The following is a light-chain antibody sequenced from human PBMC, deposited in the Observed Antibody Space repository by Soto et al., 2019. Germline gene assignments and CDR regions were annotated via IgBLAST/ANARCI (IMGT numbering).Light chain of an antibody. Sequence: EIVLTQSPGTLSLSPGERATVSCRASQSVSNNYLAWYQQKPGQAPRLLIYGASSRATGIPDRFSGSGSGTDFTLTISRLEPEDFAVYYCQQFRTFGQGTKVDIK. J-gene: IGKJ1*01. V-gene: IGKV3-20*01. CDR2: GAS. CDR3: QQFRT. CDR1: QSVSNNY.